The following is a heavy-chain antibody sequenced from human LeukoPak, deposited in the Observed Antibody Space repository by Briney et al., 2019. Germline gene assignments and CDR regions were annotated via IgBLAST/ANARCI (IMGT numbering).Heavy chain of an antibody. D-gene: IGHD6-19*01. CDR1: GFTFSDEY. J-gene: IGHJ4*02. V-gene: IGHV3-11*03. CDR2: ISNSGTYT. CDR3: ARSRGAGPGAYFDY. Sequence: PGGSLRLSCAASGFTFSDEYMSWIRQAPGKGLEWVSYISNSGTYTNYADSVRGRFTISRDNAKHSLYLQMNSLRAEDTAVYYCARSRGAGPGAYFDYWGQGTLSPSPQ.